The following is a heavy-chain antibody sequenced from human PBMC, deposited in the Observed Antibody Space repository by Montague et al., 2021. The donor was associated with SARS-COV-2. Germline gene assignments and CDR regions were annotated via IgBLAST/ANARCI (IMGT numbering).Heavy chain of an antibody. Sequence: SETLSLTCAVYAGDSVSRSYWNWILQSPGKGLEWIGNIYYYGSVNYNPSLKSRLSISLDTSKNQLSLTLTSVTAADTATYYCARQITMVREPFDSWGQGTLVLVSS. D-gene: IGHD3-10*01. CDR1: GDSVSRSY. CDR3: ARQITMVREPFDS. CDR2: IYYYGSV. J-gene: IGHJ4*02. V-gene: IGHV4-59*08.